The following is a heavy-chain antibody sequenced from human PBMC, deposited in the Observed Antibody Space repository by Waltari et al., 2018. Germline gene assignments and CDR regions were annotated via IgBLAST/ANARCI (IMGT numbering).Heavy chain of an antibody. CDR2: INPSGSST. CDR3: ARGGVPYSRSWYGDY. V-gene: IGHV1-46*01. Sequence: QVQLVQSGAEVRKPGASVKISCKASGYTFSSYYMYWVRQAPGQGLEWMGTINPSGSSTSYSQKFQDRVTMTRDTSTRTDYMELSSLTSEDTAVYYCARGGVPYSRSWYGDYWGQGTQVTVSS. CDR1: GYTFSSYY. D-gene: IGHD6-13*01. J-gene: IGHJ4*02.